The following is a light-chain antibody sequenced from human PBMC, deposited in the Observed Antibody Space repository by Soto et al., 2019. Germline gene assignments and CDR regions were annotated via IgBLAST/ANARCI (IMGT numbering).Light chain of an antibody. Sequence: DIQMTQSPSSVSASVGDRVTITCRASQGVTSWLAWYQQKPGKAPKLLIYAASTLHSGVPSRFSGSGSGTHFTLTIASLQPEDFGTYYCQQANSFPRTFGQGTKVDIK. CDR2: AAS. V-gene: IGKV1-12*01. CDR3: QQANSFPRT. J-gene: IGKJ1*01. CDR1: QGVTSW.